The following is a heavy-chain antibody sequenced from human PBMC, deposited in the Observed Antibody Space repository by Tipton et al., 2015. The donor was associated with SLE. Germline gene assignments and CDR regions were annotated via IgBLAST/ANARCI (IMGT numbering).Heavy chain of an antibody. CDR1: GFTFSSYS. CDR3: AKPPRSSYHRFDY. J-gene: IGHJ4*02. D-gene: IGHD5-18*01. V-gene: IGHV3-23*01. CDR2: ISGSGGST. Sequence: SLRLSCAASGFTFSSYSMNWVRQAPGKGLEWVSVISGSGGSTYYADSVKGRFTISRDNSKNTLYLQMNSLRAEDTAVYYCAKPPRSSYHRFDYWGQGTLVTVSS.